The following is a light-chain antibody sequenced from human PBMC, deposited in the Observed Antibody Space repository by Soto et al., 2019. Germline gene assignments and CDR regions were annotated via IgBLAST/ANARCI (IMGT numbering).Light chain of an antibody. CDR2: GTS. Sequence: ELVLTQSPATLSLSPGESATLSCRASRSIGSSYLAWYQKRPGQAPMLLVYGTSTRATGIPDRFSGSGSGTEFTLTITSLEPEDFAIYYCQPYGTSPLTFGRGTKVHIK. V-gene: IGKV3-20*01. CDR1: RSIGSSY. J-gene: IGKJ3*01. CDR3: QPYGTSPLT.